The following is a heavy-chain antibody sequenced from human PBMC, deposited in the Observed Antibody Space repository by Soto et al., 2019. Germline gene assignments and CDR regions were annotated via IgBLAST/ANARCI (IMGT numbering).Heavy chain of an antibody. D-gene: IGHD2-15*01. Sequence: LSLTCTVSHGSITSGDYFWAWIRQPPGKGLEFIGSVHSSGGTYYSPSLKSRASISIDKSRNQFSLKLTSVDAGDTAVYFCASVVVGATRQTGSDHWGQGTLVTVSS. CDR3: ASVVVGATRQTGSDH. CDR2: VHSSGGT. V-gene: IGHV4-39*01. J-gene: IGHJ4*02. CDR1: HGSITSGDYF.